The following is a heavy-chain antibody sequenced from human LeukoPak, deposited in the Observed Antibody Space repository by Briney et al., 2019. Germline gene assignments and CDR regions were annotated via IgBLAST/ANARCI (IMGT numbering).Heavy chain of an antibody. J-gene: IGHJ4*02. CDR3: ARGQRRHTDMAPSFDY. Sequence: PGGSLRLSCAASGFTFSSYAMHWVRQAPGKGLEWVAFIRYDGSKKYYADSVKGRFTISRDNSKNTLYLQMNSLRAGDTAVYYCARGQRRHTDMAPSFDYWGQGTLATVSS. V-gene: IGHV3-30*02. CDR1: GFTFSSYA. CDR2: IRYDGSKK. D-gene: IGHD5-18*01.